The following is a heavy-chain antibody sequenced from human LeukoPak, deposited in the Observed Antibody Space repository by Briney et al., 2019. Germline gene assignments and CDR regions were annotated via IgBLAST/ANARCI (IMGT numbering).Heavy chain of an antibody. Sequence: GGSLRLSCAASGFTFDDYGMSWVRQAPGKGLEWVSGINWNGGSTGYADSVKGRFTISRDNAKNSLYLQMNSLRAEDTALYHCARAVTYYYGSGGNWFDPWGQGTLVTVSS. CDR2: INWNGGST. CDR1: GFTFDDYG. V-gene: IGHV3-20*01. D-gene: IGHD3-10*01. J-gene: IGHJ5*02. CDR3: ARAVTYYYGSGGNWFDP.